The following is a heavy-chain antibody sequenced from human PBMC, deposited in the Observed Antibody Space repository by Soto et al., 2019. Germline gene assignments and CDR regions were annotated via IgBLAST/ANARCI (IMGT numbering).Heavy chain of an antibody. CDR2: IYYSGST. Sequence: KTSETLSLTCTVSGGSISSGGYYWSWIRQHPGKGLEWIGYIYYSGSTYYNPSLKSRVTISVDTSKNQFSLKLSSVTAADTAVYYCARDQGYCSGGSCYTYWFDPWGQGTLVTVSS. CDR1: GGSISSGGYY. J-gene: IGHJ5*02. V-gene: IGHV4-31*03. CDR3: ARDQGYCSGGSCYTYWFDP. D-gene: IGHD2-15*01.